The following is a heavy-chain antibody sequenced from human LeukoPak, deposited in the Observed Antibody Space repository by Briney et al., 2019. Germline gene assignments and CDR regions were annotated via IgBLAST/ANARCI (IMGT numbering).Heavy chain of an antibody. Sequence: GGSLRLSCAASGFSFSDAWMNWVRQAPGKGLEWVANINEDGSYKFHADSVKGRLTISRDNSKNSLYLQMSSLRADDTAVYYCARDATRGGDNDYWGQGTRVIVSS. D-gene: IGHD2-21*02. J-gene: IGHJ4*02. V-gene: IGHV3-7*01. CDR2: INEDGSYK. CDR1: GFSFSDAW. CDR3: ARDATRGGDNDY.